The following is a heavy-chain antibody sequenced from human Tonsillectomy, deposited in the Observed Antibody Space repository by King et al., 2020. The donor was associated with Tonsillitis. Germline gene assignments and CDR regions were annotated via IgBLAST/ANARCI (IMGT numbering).Heavy chain of an antibody. J-gene: IGHJ4*02. V-gene: IGHV1-18*01. CDR3: ARPLYNYGPSPSDY. D-gene: IGHD5-18*01. Sequence: QLVQSGAEVKKPGASVKVSCKASGYTFSTYGINWVRQAPGQGLEWMGWISVYNCDTKYAQRLQGRVTMTTDTSTSTAYMELWSLRSDDTAVYYCARPLYNYGPSPSDYWGQGTLVTVSS. CDR1: GYTFSTYG. CDR2: ISVYNCDT.